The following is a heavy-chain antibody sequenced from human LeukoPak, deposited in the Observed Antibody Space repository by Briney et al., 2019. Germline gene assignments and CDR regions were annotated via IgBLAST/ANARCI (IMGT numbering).Heavy chain of an antibody. CDR1: GGSISSYY. V-gene: IGHV4-59*01. CDR3: ARDVGGFGP. J-gene: IGHJ5*02. Sequence: SETLSLTRTVSGGSISSYYWSWIRQPPGKGLEWIGYIYYSGSTNYNPSLKSRVTISVDTSKNQFSLKLSSVTAADTAVYYCARDVGGFGPWGQGTLVTVSS. CDR2: IYYSGST.